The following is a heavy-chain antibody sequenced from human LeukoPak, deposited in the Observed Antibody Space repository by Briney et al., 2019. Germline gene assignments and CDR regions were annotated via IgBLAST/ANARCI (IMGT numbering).Heavy chain of an antibody. CDR2: IYSGGST. Sequence: SGGSLRLSCAASGFTVSSNYMSWVCQAPGKGLEWVSVIYSGGSTYYADSVKGRFTISRDNSKNTLYLQMNSLRAEDTAVYYCAHLVAGTYFDYWGQGTLVAVSS. CDR3: AHLVAGTYFDY. CDR1: GFTVSSNY. J-gene: IGHJ4*02. D-gene: IGHD6-19*01. V-gene: IGHV3-66*01.